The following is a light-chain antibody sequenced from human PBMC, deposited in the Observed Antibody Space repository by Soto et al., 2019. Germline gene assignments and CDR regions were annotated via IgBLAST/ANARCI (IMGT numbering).Light chain of an antibody. CDR3: QQLNSYQFT. Sequence: DIQLTQSPSFLSASVGDRVTITCRASQGISTYLAWYQQKPGKAPKLLFYAASTLHSGVPSRFSGSGSGTEFTLTITSLQPEDFATYYCQQLNSYQFTFGPGTKVDIK. J-gene: IGKJ3*01. V-gene: IGKV1-9*01. CDR1: QGISTY. CDR2: AAS.